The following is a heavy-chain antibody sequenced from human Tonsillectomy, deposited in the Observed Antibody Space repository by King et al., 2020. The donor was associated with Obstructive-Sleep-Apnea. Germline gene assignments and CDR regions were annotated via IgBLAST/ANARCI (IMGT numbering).Heavy chain of an antibody. V-gene: IGHV2-5*01. CDR1: GLSLSASGVG. D-gene: IGHD3-22*01. CDR2: TYWNGDK. Sequence: ITLKESGPTLVKPPQTLTLTCSFSGLSLSASGVGVAWIRQPPGKALEWLAVTYWNGDKRYSPSLKSRLTVTKDTSKNQEVLTMTNMDPVDTATYYCGHRRDSYDYHGLDVWGQGTTVTVSS. J-gene: IGHJ6*02. CDR3: GHRRDSYDYHGLDV.